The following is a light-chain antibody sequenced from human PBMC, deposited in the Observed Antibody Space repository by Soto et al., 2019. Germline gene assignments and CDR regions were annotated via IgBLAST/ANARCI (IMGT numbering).Light chain of an antibody. Sequence: DIQMTQSPSSLSASVGDRVTITCRASQSVSSYLNWYQQRPGMAPKLLIYTASSLQSGVPSRFSGSGSGTDFTLTISSLQPEDFSIYFCQQSYRTPYTFGQGTKLEIK. CDR3: QQSYRTPYT. V-gene: IGKV1-39*01. J-gene: IGKJ2*01. CDR2: TAS. CDR1: QSVSSY.